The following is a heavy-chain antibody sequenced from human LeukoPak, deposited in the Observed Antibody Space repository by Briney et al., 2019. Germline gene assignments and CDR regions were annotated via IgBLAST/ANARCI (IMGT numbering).Heavy chain of an antibody. V-gene: IGHV4-59*12. Sequence: SETLSLTCTVSGGSISSYYWSWIRQPPGKGLEWIGYIYYSGSTSYNPSLKSRVIISLDTSKNQFSLKLSSVTAADTAAYYCSRESGPYSPFGHWGQGILVTVTT. CDR2: IYYSGST. D-gene: IGHD1-26*01. J-gene: IGHJ4*02. CDR1: GGSISSYY. CDR3: SRESGPYSPFGH.